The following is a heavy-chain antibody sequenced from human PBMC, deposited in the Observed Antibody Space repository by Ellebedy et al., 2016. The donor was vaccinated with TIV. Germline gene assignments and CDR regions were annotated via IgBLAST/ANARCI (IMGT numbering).Heavy chain of an antibody. D-gene: IGHD4-17*01. CDR3: ARDSDGDYTSFDL. CDR1: GVSISSSSDY. CDR2: VDYSGRA. V-gene: IGHV4-39*07. J-gene: IGHJ2*01. Sequence: MPSETLSLTCSVSGVSISSSSDYWGWIRQPPGKGLEWIGSVDYSGRAYNNPSLKRRVTSSVDTSKNQFSLKLTSVTAADTAVYFWARDSDGDYTSFDLWGRGALVIVSS.